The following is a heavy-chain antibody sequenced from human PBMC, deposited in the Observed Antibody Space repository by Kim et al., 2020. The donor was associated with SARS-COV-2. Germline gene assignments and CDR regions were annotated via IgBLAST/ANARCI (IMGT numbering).Heavy chain of an antibody. Sequence: SVKVSCKASGGTFSNYAISWVRQAPGQGLEWMGRIIPIFGIANYAQKFQGRVTITADKSTSTAYMELSSLRSEDTAVYYCARVGGGDRYGMDVWGKGTTVTVSS. D-gene: IGHD2-21*02. CDR3: ARVGGGDRYGMDV. CDR1: GGTFSNYA. V-gene: IGHV1-69*04. CDR2: IIPIFGIA. J-gene: IGHJ6*04.